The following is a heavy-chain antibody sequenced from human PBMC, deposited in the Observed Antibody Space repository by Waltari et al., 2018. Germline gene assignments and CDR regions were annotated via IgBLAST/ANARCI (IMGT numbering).Heavy chain of an antibody. CDR1: GGSISRYY. CDR3: AKVLPYYYDSIWYFDL. CDR2: IYYSGST. D-gene: IGHD3-22*01. Sequence: QVQLQESGPGLVKPSETLSLTCTVSGGSISRYYWSWIRQPPGKGLEWIGYIYYSGSTNYNPSLKSRVTISVDTSKNQFSLKLSSVTAADTAVYYCAKVLPYYYDSIWYFDLWGRGTLVTVSS. J-gene: IGHJ2*01. V-gene: IGHV4-59*01.